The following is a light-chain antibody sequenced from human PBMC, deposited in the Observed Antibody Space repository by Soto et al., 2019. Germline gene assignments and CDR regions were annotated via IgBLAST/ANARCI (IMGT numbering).Light chain of an antibody. CDR1: SGSIADNY. CDR2: EDN. V-gene: IGLV6-57*03. Sequence: NFMLTQPHSVSESPGKTVTISCTHSSGSIADNYVQWYQRRPGSAPTTVIFEDNQRASGVSDRFSASIDTSSNSASLTISGLPTEDEAHYYCQSYHGTTVVFGGGTQLTVL. CDR3: QSYHGTTVV. J-gene: IGLJ7*01.